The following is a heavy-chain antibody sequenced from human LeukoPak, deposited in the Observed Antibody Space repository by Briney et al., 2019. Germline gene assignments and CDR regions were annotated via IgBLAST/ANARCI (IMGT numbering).Heavy chain of an antibody. D-gene: IGHD6-6*01. J-gene: IGHJ4*02. CDR2: INPNSGGT. CDR3: AREGSRSSLGGYGY. V-gene: IGHV1-2*06. CDR1: GYNLTGYY. Sequence: ASVKVSCKASGYNLTGYYMHWVRQAPGQGLEWMGRINPNSGGTKYAQKFRGRVTMTRDTSTSTVYMHLSNLRSEDTAIYYCAREGSRSSLGGYGYWGQGTLVTVSS.